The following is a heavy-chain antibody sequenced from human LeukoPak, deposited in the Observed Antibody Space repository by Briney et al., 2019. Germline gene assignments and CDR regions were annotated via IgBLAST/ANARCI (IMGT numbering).Heavy chain of an antibody. CDR3: ARRRIDSMYNWFDP. V-gene: IGHV4-59*11. CDR2: IYYNGGST. J-gene: IGHJ5*02. Sequence: PSETLSLTCNVSLDSIKSHYCSWIRQSPGKGLEWIGSIYYNGGSTNYNPSLKSRVTMSVDTSKTQFSLRLTSVTAADTAVYYCARRRIDSMYNWFDPWGQGTLVIVSS. D-gene: IGHD2-21*01. CDR1: LDSIKSHY.